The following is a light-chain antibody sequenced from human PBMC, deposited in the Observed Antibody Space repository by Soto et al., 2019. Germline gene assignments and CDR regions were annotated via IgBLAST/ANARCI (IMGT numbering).Light chain of an antibody. CDR2: VNTDGSH. CDR1: SGYPNYA. CDR3: QTWGTGIQV. J-gene: IGLJ3*02. V-gene: IGLV4-69*01. Sequence: QLVLTQSPSASASLGASVNLTCTLSSGYPNYAIAWHQQQPQKGPRYLMRVNTDGSHTKGDGIPDRFSGSSSGAERYLTISSLQSEDEADYYCQTWGTGIQVFGGGTKLTVL.